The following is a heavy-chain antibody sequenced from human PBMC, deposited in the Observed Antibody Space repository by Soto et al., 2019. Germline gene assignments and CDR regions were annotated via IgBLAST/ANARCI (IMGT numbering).Heavy chain of an antibody. CDR3: ARSRHGSPGYDNNGMDV. D-gene: IGHD3-10*01. V-gene: IGHV6-1*01. CDR2: TYYRSKWFY. J-gene: IGHJ6*02. Sequence: PSQTLSLTCAISGDSVSSNSAAWNWIRQSPSRGLEWLGRTYYRSKWFYDYAVSVRSRITINPDTSKNQFSLQLNSVTPEDAAVYYCARSRHGSPGYDNNGMDVWGQGTTVTVSS. CDR1: GDSVSSNSAA.